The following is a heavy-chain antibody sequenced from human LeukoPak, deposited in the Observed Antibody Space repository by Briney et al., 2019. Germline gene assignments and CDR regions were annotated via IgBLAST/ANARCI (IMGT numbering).Heavy chain of an antibody. V-gene: IGHV3-23*01. J-gene: IGHJ4*02. CDR2: ISGSGGST. D-gene: IGHD3-22*01. CDR1: GITLSNYG. CDR3: AKRGVVIRVILVGFHKEAYYFDS. Sequence: PGGSLRLSCAVSGITLSNYGMSWVRQTPRKGLEWVAGISGSGGSTSYADSVKGRFTISRDNPKNTLYLEMNSLRAEDTAVYFCAKRGVVIRVILVGFHKEAYYFDSWGQGALVTDSS.